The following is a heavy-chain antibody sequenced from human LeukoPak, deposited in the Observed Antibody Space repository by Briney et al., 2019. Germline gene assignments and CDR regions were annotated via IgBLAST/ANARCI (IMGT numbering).Heavy chain of an antibody. Sequence: PGGSLRLSCAASGFTFSSYAMSWVRQAPGKGLEWVSAISGSGGSTYYADSVKGRFTISRDNSKNTLYLQMNSLRAEDTAVYYCARTIVGATFKYFQHWGQGTLVTVSS. J-gene: IGHJ1*01. D-gene: IGHD1-26*01. CDR3: ARTIVGATFKYFQH. CDR1: GFTFSSYA. CDR2: ISGSGGST. V-gene: IGHV3-23*01.